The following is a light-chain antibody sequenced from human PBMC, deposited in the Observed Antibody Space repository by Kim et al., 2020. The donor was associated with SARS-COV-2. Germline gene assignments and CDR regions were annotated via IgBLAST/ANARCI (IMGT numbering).Light chain of an antibody. CDR3: QAWDRSTAVV. CDR1: ELVHKY. V-gene: IGLV3-1*01. CDR2: QDS. Sequence: VSPGQTASITCSGDELVHKYTSWYKQKPGQSPVLVMYQDSKRPAGSPERFSGANSGNTATLTISGTQAMDEADYYCQAWDRSTAVVFGGGTQLTVL. J-gene: IGLJ2*01.